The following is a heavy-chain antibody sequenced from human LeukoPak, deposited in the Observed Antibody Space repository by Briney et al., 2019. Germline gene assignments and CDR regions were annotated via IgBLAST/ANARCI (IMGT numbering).Heavy chain of an antibody. Sequence: GRSLRLSCAASGFTFSNYGMHWVRQAPGKGLEYVSAISSNGGSTYYANSVKGRFTISRDNSKNTLYLQMGSLRAEDMAVYYCARAGGIDYYYYYGMDVWGQGTTVTVSS. D-gene: IGHD1-14*01. CDR1: GFTFSNYG. V-gene: IGHV3-64*01. J-gene: IGHJ6*02. CDR3: ARAGGIDYYYYYGMDV. CDR2: ISSNGGST.